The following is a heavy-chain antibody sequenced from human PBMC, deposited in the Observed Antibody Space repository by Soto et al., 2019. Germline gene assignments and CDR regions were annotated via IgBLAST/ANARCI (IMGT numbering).Heavy chain of an antibody. V-gene: IGHV1-69*13. CDR3: ARELNHDCWSGPFSPYHGTDF. J-gene: IGHJ6*02. Sequence: SVEVYCEASGGTFSSSAISWARQAPGQGLEWMGGIIPIFGTANYAQKFQGRVTIPADESTSTAYMELSSLRSEDTALYSCARELNHDCWSGPFSPYHGTDFWGQGTT. D-gene: IGHD3-3*01. CDR2: IIPIFGTA. CDR1: GGTFSSSA.